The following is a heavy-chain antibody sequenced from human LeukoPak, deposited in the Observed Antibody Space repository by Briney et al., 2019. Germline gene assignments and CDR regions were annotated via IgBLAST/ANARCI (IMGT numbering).Heavy chain of an antibody. CDR2: IYTSGST. J-gene: IGHJ4*02. V-gene: IGHV4-61*02. CDR3: ARDGGR. D-gene: IGHD2-15*01. CDR1: GGSISSGSYY. Sequence: SQTLSLTCIVSGGSISSGSYYWSWIRQPAGKGLEWIGRIYTSGSTNYNPSLKSRVTISVDTSKNQFALKLSSVTAADTAVYYCARDGGRWGQGTLVTVSS.